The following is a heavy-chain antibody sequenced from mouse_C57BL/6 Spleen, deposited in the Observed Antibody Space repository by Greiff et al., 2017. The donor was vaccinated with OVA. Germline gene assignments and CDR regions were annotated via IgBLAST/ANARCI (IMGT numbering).Heavy chain of an antibody. CDR2: IDPSDSYT. CDR3: ARYRLLSFDY. V-gene: IGHV1-50*01. CDR1: GYTFTSYW. J-gene: IGHJ2*01. Sequence: QVQLQQPGAELVKPGASVKLSCKASGYTFTSYWMQWVKQRPGQGLEWIGEIDPSDSYTNYNQKFKGKATLTVDTSSSTAYMQLSSLTSEDSAVYYCARYRLLSFDYWGQGTTLTVSS. D-gene: IGHD2-3*01.